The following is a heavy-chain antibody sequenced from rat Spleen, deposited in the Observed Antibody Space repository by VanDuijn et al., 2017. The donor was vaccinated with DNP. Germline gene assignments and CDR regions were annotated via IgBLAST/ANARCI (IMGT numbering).Heavy chain of an antibody. D-gene: IGHD1-11*01. J-gene: IGHJ2*01. CDR3: TTDKYGPDY. CDR2: SSYDGGIT. V-gene: IGHV5-20*01. CDR1: GFIFSDYY. Sequence: EVQLVESGGGLVQPGRSLKLSCAASGFIFSDYYMAWVRQAPTKGLEWVAYSSYDGGITYYGDSVKGRFTISRDNAKSTLYLQMNSLRAEDMATYYCTTDKYGPDYWGQGVMVTVSS.